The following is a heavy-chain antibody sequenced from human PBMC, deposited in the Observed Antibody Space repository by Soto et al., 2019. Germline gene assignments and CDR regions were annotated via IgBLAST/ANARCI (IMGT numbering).Heavy chain of an antibody. CDR1: GGTFRSYA. CDR2: IIPIFGTA. CDR3: ARGGGVPGRGALYYYGMDV. Sequence: QVQLVQSGAEVKKPGSSVKVSCKASGGTFRSYAISWVRQAPGQGLEWMGGIIPIFGTANYAQKFQGRVTITADESTSRAYRERSRLRSEDTAVYYCARGGGVPGRGALYYYGMDVWGQGTTVTVSS. V-gene: IGHV1-69*12. J-gene: IGHJ6*02. D-gene: IGHD3-10*01.